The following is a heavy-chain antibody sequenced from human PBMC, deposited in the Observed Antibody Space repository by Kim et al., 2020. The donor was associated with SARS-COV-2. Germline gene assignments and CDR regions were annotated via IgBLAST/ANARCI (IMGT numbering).Heavy chain of an antibody. V-gene: IGHV3-23*01. CDR1: GFTFSSYA. CDR2: ISGSGGST. D-gene: IGHD6-13*01. CDR3: AFTLGYSSSWYEFFREPEAYYFDY. J-gene: IGHJ4*02. Sequence: GGSLRLSCAASGFTFSSYAMSWVRQAPGKGLEWVSAISGSGGSTYYADSVKGRFTISRDNSKNTLYLQMNSLRAEDTAVYYCAFTLGYSSSWYEFFREPEAYYFDYWGQGTLVTVSS.